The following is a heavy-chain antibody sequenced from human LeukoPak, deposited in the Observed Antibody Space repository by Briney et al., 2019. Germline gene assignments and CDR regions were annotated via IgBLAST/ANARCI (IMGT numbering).Heavy chain of an antibody. CDR3: ARRGRYGSGSYYPN. V-gene: IGHV4-34*01. Sequence: SETLSLTCAVYGGSFSGYYWSWIRQPPGKGLEWIGEINHSGSTNYNPSLKSRVTISVDTSKNQFSLKLSSVTAADTAVYYCARRGRYGSGSYYPNWGQGTLVTVSS. CDR1: GGSFSGYY. CDR2: INHSGST. D-gene: IGHD3-10*01. J-gene: IGHJ4*02.